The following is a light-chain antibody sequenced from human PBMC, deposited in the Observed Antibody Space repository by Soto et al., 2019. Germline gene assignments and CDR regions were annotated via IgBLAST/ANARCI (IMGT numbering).Light chain of an antibody. Sequence: DIQMTQSPSTLSASVGDRVTITCRASQSIGTYLAWYQQKPGKAPNLLIYDASSLEGGVPSRFSGSGSGTEFTLTISSLQPDDFGTYYCQQYNSYSTWSFGQGTKVEIK. J-gene: IGKJ1*01. CDR1: QSIGTY. V-gene: IGKV1-5*01. CDR3: QQYNSYSTWS. CDR2: DAS.